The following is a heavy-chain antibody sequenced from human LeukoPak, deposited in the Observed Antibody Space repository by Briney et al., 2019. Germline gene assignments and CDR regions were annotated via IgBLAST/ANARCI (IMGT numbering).Heavy chain of an antibody. CDR1: GGSIRSYY. CDR2: IYYSGST. V-gene: IGHV4-59*01. Sequence: SETLSLTCTVSGGSIRSYYWSWIRQPPGKGLEWIGYIYYSGSTNYNPSLKSRVTISVDTSKNQFSLKLSSVTAADTAVYYCARMGGYGSGSYWFDPWGQGTLVTVSS. D-gene: IGHD3-10*01. J-gene: IGHJ5*02. CDR3: ARMGGYGSGSYWFDP.